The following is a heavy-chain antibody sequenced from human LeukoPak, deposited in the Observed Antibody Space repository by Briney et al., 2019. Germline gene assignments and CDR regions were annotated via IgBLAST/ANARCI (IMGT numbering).Heavy chain of an antibody. CDR1: GGTFSSYA. Sequence: SVKVSCKASGGTFSSYAISWVRQAPGQGLEWMGRIIPIFGTANYAQKFQGRVTITTDESTSTAYMELSSLRSEDTAVYYCAVSPTHDSSGYYYETSINYWGQGTLVTVSS. V-gene: IGHV1-69*05. CDR3: AVSPTHDSSGYYYETSINY. J-gene: IGHJ4*02. CDR2: IIPIFGTA. D-gene: IGHD3-22*01.